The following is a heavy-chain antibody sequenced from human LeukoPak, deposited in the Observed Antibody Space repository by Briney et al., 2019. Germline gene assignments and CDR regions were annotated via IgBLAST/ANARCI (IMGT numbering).Heavy chain of an antibody. CDR2: INPNSGGT. CDR3: ARDGGYCSGGSCYSASGYYYGMDV. Sequence: ASVKVSCKASGYSFTAYYMHWVRQAPGQGLEWMGWINPNSGGTNYAQKFQGWVTMTRDTSISTAYMELSRLRSDDTAMYCCARDGGYCSGGSCYSASGYYYGMDVWGKGTTVTVSS. D-gene: IGHD2-15*01. CDR1: GYSFTAYY. J-gene: IGHJ6*04. V-gene: IGHV1-2*04.